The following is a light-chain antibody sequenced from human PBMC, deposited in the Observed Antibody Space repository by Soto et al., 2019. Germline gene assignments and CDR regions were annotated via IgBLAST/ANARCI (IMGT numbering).Light chain of an antibody. J-gene: IGLJ2*01. Sequence: QSVLTQPPSASGTPGQTVTISCSGSSSNVGSYTVYWYQQLPGTAPKVLIYSGNRRPSGVPARFSGSKSGTSASLAIGGLQAEDEADYYCAAWDDSLNGVVFGGGTQLTVL. V-gene: IGLV1-44*01. CDR1: SSNVGSYT. CDR3: AAWDDSLNGVV. CDR2: SGN.